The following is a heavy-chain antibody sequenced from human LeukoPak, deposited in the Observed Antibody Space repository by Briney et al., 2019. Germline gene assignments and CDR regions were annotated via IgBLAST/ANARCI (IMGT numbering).Heavy chain of an antibody. J-gene: IGHJ3*02. CDR3: AKDMGGTDAFDI. Sequence: PGGSLRLSCAASGFTFSSYAMSWVRQAPGKGLEWVSAISGSGGSTYYADSVKGRFTIARDNSKNTLYLQMNSLRAEDTAVYYCAKDMGGTDAFDIWGQGTMVTVSS. CDR1: GFTFSSYA. D-gene: IGHD3-16*01. CDR2: ISGSGGST. V-gene: IGHV3-23*01.